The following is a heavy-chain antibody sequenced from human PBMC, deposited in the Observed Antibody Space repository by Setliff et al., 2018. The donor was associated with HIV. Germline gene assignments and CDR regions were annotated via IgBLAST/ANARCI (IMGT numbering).Heavy chain of an antibody. CDR3: ARDSELELNYHYGMDV. CDR1: GGSISSYY. V-gene: IGHV4-4*09. J-gene: IGHJ6*02. CDR2: IYTSGST. D-gene: IGHD1-26*01. Sequence: PSETLSLTCTVSGGSISSYYWSWIRQPPGKGLEWIGYIYTSGSTNYNPSLKSRVTISVDTSKNQFSLKLSSVTAADTAVYYCARDSELELNYHYGMDVWGQGTTVTVSS.